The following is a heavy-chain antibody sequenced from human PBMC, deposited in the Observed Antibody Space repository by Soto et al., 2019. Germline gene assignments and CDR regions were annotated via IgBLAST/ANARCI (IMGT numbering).Heavy chain of an antibody. V-gene: IGHV1-18*01. CDR1: GYTLISYA. D-gene: IGHD3-10*01. Sequence: ASVKVSCKASGYTLISYAISWVRQAPGQGPEWMGWISGYNGNTNYAQKFQGRVTMTTDTATNTACMELRSLRSDDTAVYYCAREYYHGSGPSYWGQGTLVTVSS. CDR2: ISGYNGNT. CDR3: AREYYHGSGPSY. J-gene: IGHJ4*02.